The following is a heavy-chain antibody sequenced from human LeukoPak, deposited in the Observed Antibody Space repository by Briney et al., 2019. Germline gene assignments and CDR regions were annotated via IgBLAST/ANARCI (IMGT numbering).Heavy chain of an antibody. Sequence: SGTLSLTCTVSGGSISSYYWNWIRQPAGKGLEWIGRITTSGSTNYNPSLKSRVTMSVDTSKNQFSLKLSSVTAADTAMYYCARYDVWGTYRAFDYWGQGTLVTVSS. D-gene: IGHD3-16*02. CDR3: ARYDVWGTYRAFDY. J-gene: IGHJ4*02. CDR2: ITTSGST. CDR1: GGSISSYY. V-gene: IGHV4-4*07.